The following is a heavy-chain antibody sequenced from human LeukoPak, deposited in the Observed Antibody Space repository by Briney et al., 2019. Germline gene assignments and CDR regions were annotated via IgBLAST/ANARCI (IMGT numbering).Heavy chain of an antibody. D-gene: IGHD4-17*01. J-gene: IGHJ5*02. CDR1: GYTFTGYY. CDR2: INPSTGGT. CDR3: ARGQPYGDYNYFDP. V-gene: IGHV1-2*06. Sequence: GASVKVSCKASGYTFTGYYMHWVRQAPGQGLEWMGRINPSTGGTNSAQKFQGRVTMTRDTSISTAYMELSRLTSGDTAIYYCARGQPYGDYNYFDPWGQGTLVTVSS.